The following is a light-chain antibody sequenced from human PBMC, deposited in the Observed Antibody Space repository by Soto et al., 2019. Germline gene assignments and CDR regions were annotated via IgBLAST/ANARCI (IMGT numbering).Light chain of an antibody. Sequence: DIQMTQSPSTLSASVGDRVTITCRASQSISSWLAWYQQKPGKAPKLLIYDASSLESGVPSRFSGSGSGSEFSLTISSLQPDDFATYDCQQYDSYSPSFGQGTKLEIK. V-gene: IGKV1-5*01. CDR2: DAS. CDR3: QQYDSYSPS. J-gene: IGKJ2*01. CDR1: QSISSW.